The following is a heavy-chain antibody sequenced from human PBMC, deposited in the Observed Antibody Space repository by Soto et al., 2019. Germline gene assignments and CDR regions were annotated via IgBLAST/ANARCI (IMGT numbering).Heavy chain of an antibody. CDR2: ISDSGTGT. CDR3: AKDHTVVIRDAFDI. CDR1: GFTFSSYA. Sequence: EVQILESGGGLVKPGGSLRLSCAASGFTFSSYAMYWVRQAPGKGLAWVSGISDSGTGTYYADSVKGRFTISRDNSKNTVYLQMKSLRAEDTAVYYCAKDHTVVIRDAFDIWGQGTKVNVSS. J-gene: IGHJ3*02. V-gene: IGHV3-23*01. D-gene: IGHD3-22*01.